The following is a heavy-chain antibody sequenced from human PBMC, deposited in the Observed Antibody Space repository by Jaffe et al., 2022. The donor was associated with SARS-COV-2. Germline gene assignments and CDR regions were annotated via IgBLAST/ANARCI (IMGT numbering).Heavy chain of an antibody. V-gene: IGHV3-33*01. CDR2: IWHDGSEE. D-gene: IGHD6-19*01. CDR1: GFTFSRYG. CDR3: ARDSLVAGNRNNFFDP. J-gene: IGHJ5*02. Sequence: QVQLVESGGGVAQPGRSLRLSCAASGFTFSRYGMHWIRQAPGKGLEWVAIIWHDGSEEYYADSVRGRFTVSRDNSRNTVYLQMNNLGAEDTAVYYCARDSLVAGNRNNFFDPWGRGTLVTVSS.